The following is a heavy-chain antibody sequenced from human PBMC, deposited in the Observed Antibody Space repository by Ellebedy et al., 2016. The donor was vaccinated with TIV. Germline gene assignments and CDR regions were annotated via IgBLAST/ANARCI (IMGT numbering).Heavy chain of an antibody. Sequence: AASVKVSCKASGYTFTSYGISWVRQAPGQGLEWMGWISAYNGNTNYAQKLQGRVTMTTDTSTSTAYMELRSLRSDDTDVYYSARDGSKGQWLVRTDYWGQGTLVTVSS. D-gene: IGHD6-19*01. CDR3: ARDGSKGQWLVRTDY. CDR2: ISAYNGNT. V-gene: IGHV1-18*04. J-gene: IGHJ4*02. CDR1: GYTFTSYG.